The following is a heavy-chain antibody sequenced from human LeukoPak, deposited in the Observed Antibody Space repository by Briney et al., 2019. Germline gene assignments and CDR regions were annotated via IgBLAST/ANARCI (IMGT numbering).Heavy chain of an antibody. Sequence: AETLSLTCAVYGGSFSGYYWSWIRQPPGKGLEWIGEINHSGSTNYNPSLKSRVTISVDTSKNQFSLKLSSVTAADTAVYYCARSNIWGQGTLVTVSS. CDR3: ARSNI. CDR1: GGSFSGYY. J-gene: IGHJ4*02. V-gene: IGHV4-34*01. D-gene: IGHD2/OR15-2a*01. CDR2: INHSGST.